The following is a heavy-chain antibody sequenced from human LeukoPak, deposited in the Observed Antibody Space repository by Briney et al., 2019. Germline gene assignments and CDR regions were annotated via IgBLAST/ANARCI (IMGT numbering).Heavy chain of an antibody. V-gene: IGHV3-23*01. CDR3: AKTYGRGTTLTDYY. J-gene: IGHJ4*02. CDR2: ISGSGGST. CDR1: GFTFSSYA. D-gene: IGHD4-17*01. Sequence: LPGGSLRLSCAASGFTFSSYAMSWVRQAPGKGLEWVSAISGSGGSTYYADSVEGRFTISRGKSKNPPYPQLSSLRAQDPAVYYCAKTYGRGTTLTDYYWGQGTLVTVSS.